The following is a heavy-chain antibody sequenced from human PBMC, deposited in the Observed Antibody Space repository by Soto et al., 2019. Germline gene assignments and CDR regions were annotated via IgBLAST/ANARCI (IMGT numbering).Heavy chain of an antibody. CDR2: ISDSGGRT. CDR3: AKDALGDYFYYGMDV. J-gene: IGHJ6*02. Sequence: EVQLLESGGGLVQPGGSLRLSCAVSGFTFNNYAMNWVRQAPGKGLEWVSSISDSGGRTYYADSVKGRFTISRDNSKKTLYLQMNSLRAEDTAIYYCAKDALGDYFYYGMDVWGQGTTVTVSS. CDR1: GFTFNNYA. V-gene: IGHV3-23*01.